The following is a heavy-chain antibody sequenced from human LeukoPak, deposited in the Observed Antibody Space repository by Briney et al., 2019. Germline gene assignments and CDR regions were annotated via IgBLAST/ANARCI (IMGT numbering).Heavy chain of an antibody. CDR2: IHYTGGT. D-gene: IGHD2-15*01. Sequence: SETLSLTCTVSGDSISSSSYYWGWLRQPPEKGLEWIGSIHYTGGTYYNPSLKSRVTISMDTSKNLFSLRLNSVTAADTAVYYCARLTNCSGANCRLIDYWGQGTLVTVSS. CDR3: ARLTNCSGANCRLIDY. J-gene: IGHJ4*02. V-gene: IGHV4-39*07. CDR1: GDSISSSSYY.